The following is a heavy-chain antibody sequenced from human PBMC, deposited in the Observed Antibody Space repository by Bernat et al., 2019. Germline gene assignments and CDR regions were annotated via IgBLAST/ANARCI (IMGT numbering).Heavy chain of an antibody. Sequence: EVQLLESGGGLVQPGGSLRLSCAASGFTFSSYAMSWVRQAPGKGLEWVSAISGSGGSTYYADSVKGRFTISRDTSKNTLYLQMNSLRAEDTAVYYCAKPYYDFWSGYYTGGLDYWGQGTLVTVSS. CDR1: GFTFSSYA. J-gene: IGHJ4*02. CDR3: AKPYYDFWSGYYTGGLDY. CDR2: ISGSGGST. D-gene: IGHD3-3*01. V-gene: IGHV3-23*01.